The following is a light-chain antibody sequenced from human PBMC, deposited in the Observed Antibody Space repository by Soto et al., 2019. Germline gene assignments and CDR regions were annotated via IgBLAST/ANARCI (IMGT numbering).Light chain of an antibody. Sequence: DIQMTQSPSTLSASVGDRVTITCRASQSINTWLAWYQQKPGKAPKLLIYKASSLESGVPSSFSGSGSGTEFTLTISSLQPDDFATYYCQQYNFYPRTFGQGTKVEIK. J-gene: IGKJ1*01. CDR1: QSINTW. V-gene: IGKV1-5*03. CDR3: QQYNFYPRT. CDR2: KAS.